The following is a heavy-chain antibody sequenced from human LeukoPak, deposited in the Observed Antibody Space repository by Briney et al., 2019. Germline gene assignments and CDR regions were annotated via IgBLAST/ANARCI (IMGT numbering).Heavy chain of an antibody. CDR1: GGSISSGGYY. J-gene: IGHJ3*02. CDR2: IYCSGST. D-gene: IGHD3-10*01. V-gene: IGHV4-31*03. CDR3: ARGTYYYGSGSYQGAFDI. Sequence: KPSQTLSLTCTVSGGSISSGGYYWSWIRPHPGKGLEWIGYIYCSGSTYYNPSLKSRVTISVDTSKNQFSLKLSSVTAADTAVYYCARGTYYYGSGSYQGAFDIWGQGTMVTVSS.